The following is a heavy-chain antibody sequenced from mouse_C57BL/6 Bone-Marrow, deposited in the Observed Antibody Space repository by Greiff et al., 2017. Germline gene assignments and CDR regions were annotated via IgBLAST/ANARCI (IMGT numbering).Heavy chain of an antibody. V-gene: IGHV1-75*01. CDR2: IFPGSGST. Sequence: QVQLKQSGPELVKPGASVKISCKASGYTFTDYYINWVKQRPGQGLEWIGWIFPGSGSTYYNEKFKGKATLTVDKSSSTAYMLLSSLTSEDSAVYVCARSGGYDVPYYAMDYWGQGTSVTVSS. D-gene: IGHD2-2*01. CDR1: GYTFTDYY. CDR3: ARSGGYDVPYYAMDY. J-gene: IGHJ4*01.